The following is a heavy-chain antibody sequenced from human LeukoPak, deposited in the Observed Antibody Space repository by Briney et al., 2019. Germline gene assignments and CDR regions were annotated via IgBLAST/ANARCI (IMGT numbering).Heavy chain of an antibody. CDR3: ARGIVVPAAKIPNWFDP. CDR2: IIPIFGTA. V-gene: IGHV1-69*05. Sequence: SVKVSCKASGGTFSSYAISWVRQAPGQGLEWMGGIIPIFGTANYAQKFQGRVTITTDESTSTAYMEPSSLRSEDTAVYYCARGIVVPAAKIPNWFDPWGQGTLVTVSS. CDR1: GGTFSSYA. J-gene: IGHJ5*02. D-gene: IGHD2-2*01.